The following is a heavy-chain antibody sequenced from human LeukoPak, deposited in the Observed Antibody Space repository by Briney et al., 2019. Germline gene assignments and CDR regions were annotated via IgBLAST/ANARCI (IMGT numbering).Heavy chain of an antibody. V-gene: IGHV1-69-2*01. CDR1: GYTFTDYY. D-gene: IGHD2-2*01. Sequence: ASVKVSCKVSGYTFTDYYMHWVQQAPGKGLEWMGLVDPEDGETIYAEKFQGRVTITADTSTDTAYMELSSLRSEDTAVYYCATCFLGGGSSTNEDYWGQGTMVTVSS. J-gene: IGHJ4*02. CDR3: ATCFLGGGSSTNEDY. CDR2: VDPEDGET.